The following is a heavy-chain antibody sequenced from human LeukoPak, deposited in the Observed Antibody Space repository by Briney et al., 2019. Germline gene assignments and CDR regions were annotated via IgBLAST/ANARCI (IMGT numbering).Heavy chain of an antibody. CDR2: IKQDGSEK. CDR1: GFTFSSYW. J-gene: IGHJ6*03. D-gene: IGHD6-13*01. V-gene: IGHV3-7*01. CDR3: PRVGSSSWYTLYYYYMDV. Sequence: GGSLRLSCAASGFTFSSYWMSWVRQAPGKGLEWVANIKQDGSEKYYVDSVKGRFTISRDNAKNSLYLQMNSLRAEDTAVYYCPRVGSSSWYTLYYYYMDVWGKGTTVTVSS.